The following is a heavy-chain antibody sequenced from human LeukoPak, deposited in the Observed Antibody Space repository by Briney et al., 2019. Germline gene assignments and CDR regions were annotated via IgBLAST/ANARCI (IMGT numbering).Heavy chain of an antibody. CDR3: ARVSSSSTSLPIDY. D-gene: IGHD2-2*01. V-gene: IGHV3-7*04. CDR2: IKKTGSET. Sequence: GGSLRLSCAASGFTFSHFWMSWVRQAPGKGLEWVAYIKKTGSETYYVVSVKGRFTITRDNTRNSLFLQMYSLRAEDTAVYYCARVSSSSTSLPIDYWGQGTLVTVSS. J-gene: IGHJ4*02. CDR1: GFTFSHFW.